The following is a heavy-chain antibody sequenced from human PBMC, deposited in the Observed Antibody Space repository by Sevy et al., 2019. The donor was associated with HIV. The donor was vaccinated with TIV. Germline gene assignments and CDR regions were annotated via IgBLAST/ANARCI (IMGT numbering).Heavy chain of an antibody. V-gene: IGHV3-33*01. Sequence: GGSLRLSCAASGFTFSSYGMHWVRQAPGKGLEWVAVIWYDGSNKYYADSVKGRFTISRDNSKNTLCLQMNSLRAEDTAVYYCARDFVAAAGTGYGMDVWGQGTTVTVSS. CDR3: ARDFVAAAGTGYGMDV. J-gene: IGHJ6*02. CDR1: GFTFSSYG. D-gene: IGHD6-13*01. CDR2: IWYDGSNK.